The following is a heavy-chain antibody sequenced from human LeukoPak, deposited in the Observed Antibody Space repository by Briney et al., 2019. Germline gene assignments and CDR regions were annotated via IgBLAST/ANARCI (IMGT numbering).Heavy chain of an antibody. CDR2: IYPGDSDT. V-gene: IGHV5-51*01. J-gene: IGHJ3*02. CDR1: GYSFTSYW. CDR3: ARRQLWARGAFDI. Sequence: GESLKIYCKGSGYSFTSYWIGWVRQMPGKGLEWMGIIYPGDSDTRYSPSFQGQVTNSADKSISTAYLQWSSLKASDTAMYNCARRQLWARGAFDIWGQGTMVTVSS. D-gene: IGHD5-18*01.